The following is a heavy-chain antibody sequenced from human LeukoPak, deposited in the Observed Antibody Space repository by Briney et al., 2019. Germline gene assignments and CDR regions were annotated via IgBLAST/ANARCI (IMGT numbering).Heavy chain of an antibody. Sequence: GGSLRLSCAASGFTFSSYAMSWVRQAPGKGLKWVSAISGSGGSTYYADSVKGRFTISRDNSKNTLYLQMNSLRAEDTAVYYCAKDPRRVIVVVPAAEDYWGQGTLVTVSS. D-gene: IGHD2-2*01. CDR3: AKDPRRVIVVVPAAEDY. J-gene: IGHJ4*02. CDR2: ISGSGGST. CDR1: GFTFSSYA. V-gene: IGHV3-23*01.